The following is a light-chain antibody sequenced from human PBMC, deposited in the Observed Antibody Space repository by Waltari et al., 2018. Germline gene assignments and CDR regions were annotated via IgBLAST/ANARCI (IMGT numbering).Light chain of an antibody. J-gene: IGKJ3*01. Sequence: AIQLTQSPSSLSASVGHRITITCRASQDIARALVWYVQKPGNAPPLLIYEASTLESGVPSRFGGSGSGTDFTLSISGLQPEDFATYYGEQFINDPLTFGPGTTVDIK. CDR1: QDIARA. CDR3: EQFINDPLT. CDR2: EAS. V-gene: IGKV1D-13*01.